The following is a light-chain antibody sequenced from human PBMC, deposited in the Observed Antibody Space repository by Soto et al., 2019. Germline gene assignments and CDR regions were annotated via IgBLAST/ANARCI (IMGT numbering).Light chain of an antibody. CDR1: QSVNSN. Sequence: EIVMTQSPATPSVSPGERATLSCRASQSVNSNLAWYQQKPGQAPRLLIYGASARATGIPARFSGRGSGTEFTLTISSLQSEDFAVYSCQQYNNWPPWTFGQGTKVDIK. V-gene: IGKV3-15*01. CDR2: GAS. CDR3: QQYNNWPPWT. J-gene: IGKJ1*01.